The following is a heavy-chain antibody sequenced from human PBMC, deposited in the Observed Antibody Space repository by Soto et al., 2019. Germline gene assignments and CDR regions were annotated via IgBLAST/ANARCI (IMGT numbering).Heavy chain of an antibody. D-gene: IGHD3-9*01. J-gene: IGHJ4*02. V-gene: IGHV3-74*01. Sequence: GGSLRLSCAASGFAFSSYWMYWVRQGPGKGLVWVSRINSDGSSTNYADSVKGRFTISRDNAKNSLYLQMNSLRAEDTAVYYCARVSRTYYDILFDYWGQGTLVTVSS. CDR1: GFAFSSYW. CDR3: ARVSRTYYDILFDY. CDR2: INSDGSST.